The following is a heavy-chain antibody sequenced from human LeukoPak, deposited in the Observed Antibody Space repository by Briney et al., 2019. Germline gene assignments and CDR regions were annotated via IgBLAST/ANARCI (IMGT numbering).Heavy chain of an antibody. CDR3: ARAGTNLGDYDY. CDR1: GGSIRSSSYY. D-gene: IGHD4-17*01. CDR2: MFHSGST. Sequence: SETLSLTCAVSGGSIRSSSYYWAWIRQSPEKGLECIATMFHSGSTYYNPSLKSRVTTSVDTSKNEFSLNLSSVTAADTAVYYCARAGTNLGDYDYWGQGTLVTVSS. V-gene: IGHV4-39*07. J-gene: IGHJ4*02.